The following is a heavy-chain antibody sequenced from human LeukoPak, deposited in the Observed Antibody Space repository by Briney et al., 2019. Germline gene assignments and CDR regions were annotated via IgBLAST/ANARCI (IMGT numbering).Heavy chain of an antibody. D-gene: IGHD4-17*01. CDR1: GGSFSGYY. CDR3: ARVRLRGFYFDY. J-gene: IGHJ4*02. CDR2: INHSGST. V-gene: IGHV4-34*01. Sequence: SETLSLTCAVYGGSFSGYYWSWIRQPPGKGLEWIGEINHSGSTNYNPSLKSRVTISVDTSKNQFSLKLSSVTAADTAVYYCARVRLRGFYFDYWGQGTLVTVSS.